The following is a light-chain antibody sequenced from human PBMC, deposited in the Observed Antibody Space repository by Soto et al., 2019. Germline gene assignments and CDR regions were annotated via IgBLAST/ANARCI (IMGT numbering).Light chain of an antibody. CDR1: ENINSY. CDR3: QQYNSYSRT. Sequence: IQMTQSPSTLSASIGDRVTITCRASENINSYLAWYQQRQVKATKLLISDASSLESGVPSRFSGSGSGTEFTLTIRGLQPDDFATSFCQQYNSYSRTFGQGTKVEI. CDR2: DAS. V-gene: IGKV1-5*01. J-gene: IGKJ1*01.